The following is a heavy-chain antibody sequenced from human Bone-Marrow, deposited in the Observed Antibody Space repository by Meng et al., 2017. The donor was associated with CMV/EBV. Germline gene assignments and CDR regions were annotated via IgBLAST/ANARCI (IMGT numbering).Heavy chain of an antibody. CDR2: IRYDGSNK. J-gene: IGHJ6*02. CDR1: GFTFSSYG. Sequence: GESLKISCAASGFTFSSYGMHWVRQAPGKGLEWVAFIRYDGSNKYYADSVKGRFTISRDNSKNTLYLQMNNLRAEDTAVYYCAKDDYDILTGYGINGMDVWGQGTTVTVSS. V-gene: IGHV3-30*02. CDR3: AKDDYDILTGYGINGMDV. D-gene: IGHD3-9*01.